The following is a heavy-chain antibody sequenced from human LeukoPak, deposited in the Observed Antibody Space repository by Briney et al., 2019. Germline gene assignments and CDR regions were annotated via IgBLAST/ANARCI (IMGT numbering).Heavy chain of an antibody. J-gene: IGHJ5*02. Sequence: HWASVKVSCKASGYTFTGYYMHWVRQAPGQGLEWMGWINPNSGGTNYAQKFQGRVTMTRDTSISTAYMELSRLRSDDTAVYYCARDPKDYGDDWFDPWGQGTLVTVSS. D-gene: IGHD4-17*01. CDR3: ARDPKDYGDDWFDP. CDR2: INPNSGGT. CDR1: GYTFTGYY. V-gene: IGHV1-2*02.